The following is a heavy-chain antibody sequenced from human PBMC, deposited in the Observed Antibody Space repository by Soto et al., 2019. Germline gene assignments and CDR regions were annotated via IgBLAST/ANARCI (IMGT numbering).Heavy chain of an antibody. CDR2: INHSGST. CDR3: ARGGYYDSSGYYSYYYYGMDV. V-gene: IGHV4-34*01. D-gene: IGHD3-22*01. CDR1: GGSFSGYY. Sequence: QVQLQQWGAGLLKPSETLSLTCAVYGGSFSGYYWSWIRQPPGKGLEWIGEINHSGSTNYNPSLKSRVTISVDTSKTPFSLKLSSVTASDTSVYYCARGGYYDSSGYYSYYYYGMDVWGQGTKVTVSS. J-gene: IGHJ6*02.